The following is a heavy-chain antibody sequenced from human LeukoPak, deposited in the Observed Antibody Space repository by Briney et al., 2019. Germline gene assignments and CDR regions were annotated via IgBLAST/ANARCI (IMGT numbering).Heavy chain of an antibody. V-gene: IGHV4-59*11. CDR3: ARVLTGTTDYYYYYMDV. J-gene: IGHJ6*03. D-gene: IGHD1-20*01. CDR2: IYYSGST. CDR1: GGSISSHY. Sequence: PSETLSLTCTVSGGSISSHYWSWIRQPPGKGLEWIGYIYYSGSTNYNPSLKSRVTISVDTSENQFSLKLSSVTAADTAVYYCARVLTGTTDYYYYYMDVWGKGTTLTVSS.